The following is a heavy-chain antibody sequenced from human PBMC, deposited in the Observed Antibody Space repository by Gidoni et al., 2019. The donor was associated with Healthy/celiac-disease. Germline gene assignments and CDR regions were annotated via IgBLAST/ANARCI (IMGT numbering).Heavy chain of an antibody. D-gene: IGHD3-10*01. J-gene: IGHJ4*02. V-gene: IGHV3-30-3*01. CDR1: GFPFSSYA. CDR3: ARGLVHWITMVRGSNFDY. CDR2: IAYDGSNK. Sequence: QVQLVESGGGVVQPGRSLRLSCAASGFPFSSYALHWVRQAPGKGLEWVAVIAYDGSNKYYADSVKGRFTISRDNSKNTLYLQMNSLRAEDTAVYYCARGLVHWITMVRGSNFDYWGQGTLVTVSS.